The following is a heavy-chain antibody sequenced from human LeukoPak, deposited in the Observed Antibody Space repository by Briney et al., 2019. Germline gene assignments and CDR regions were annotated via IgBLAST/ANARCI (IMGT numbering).Heavy chain of an antibody. CDR2: IRSSGSSI. D-gene: IGHD6-13*01. V-gene: IGHV3-48*01. CDR3: AREQYSSSSYWFDP. Sequence: GGSLRLSCGASGFTFSSYSMNWVRQAPGKGLEWVSYIRSSGSSIYYADSVKGRFTISRDNAKNSLYLQMNSLRAEDTAVYYCAREQYSSSSYWFDPWGQGTLVTVSS. J-gene: IGHJ5*02. CDR1: GFTFSSYS.